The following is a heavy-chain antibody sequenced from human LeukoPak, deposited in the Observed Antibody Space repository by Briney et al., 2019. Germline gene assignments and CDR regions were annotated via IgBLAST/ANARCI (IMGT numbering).Heavy chain of an antibody. Sequence: SVKVSCKASGGTFSSYAISWVRQAPGQGLEWMGGIIPIFGTANYAQKFQGRVTITADESTSTAYMELSSLRSEDTAVYYCARGLVGYQLLYLFDPWGQGTLVTVSS. CDR3: ARGLVGYQLLYLFDP. J-gene: IGHJ5*02. V-gene: IGHV1-69*01. D-gene: IGHD2-2*01. CDR2: IIPIFGTA. CDR1: GGTFSSYA.